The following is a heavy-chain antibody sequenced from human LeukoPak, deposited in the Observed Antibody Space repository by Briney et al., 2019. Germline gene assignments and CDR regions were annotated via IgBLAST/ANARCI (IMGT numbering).Heavy chain of an antibody. Sequence: GGSLTLSCALSAFTIATKCINCVRQAPGKGLEWVSIIYSGATTYYADSVRGRFTISRDTSKNTVSLQMNSLRAEDTAVYFCARLGDHYHWNLDLWGRGTLVTVSS. CDR1: AFTIATKC. CDR3: ARLGDHYHWNLDL. D-gene: IGHD3-10*01. J-gene: IGHJ2*01. CDR2: IYSGATT. V-gene: IGHV3-53*01.